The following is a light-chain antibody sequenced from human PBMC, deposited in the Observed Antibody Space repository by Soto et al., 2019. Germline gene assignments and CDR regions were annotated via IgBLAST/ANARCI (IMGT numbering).Light chain of an antibody. J-gene: IGKJ5*01. CDR1: QSISNR. CDR2: DAS. Sequence: GDRVTITCRASQSISNRLAWYQQKPGKAPKVVIYDASSLESGVPSRFSGSGSGTEFTLTISSLQSEDFAVYYCQQYNNWPITFGQGTRLENK. CDR3: QQYNNWPIT. V-gene: IGKV1-5*01.